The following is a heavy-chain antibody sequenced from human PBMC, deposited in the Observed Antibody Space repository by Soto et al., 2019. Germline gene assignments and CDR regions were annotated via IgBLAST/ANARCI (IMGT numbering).Heavy chain of an antibody. Sequence: PSETLSLTCTVSGGSISSYYWSWIRQPPGKGPEWIGYIYYSGSTNYNPSLKSRVTISVDTSKNQFSLKLSSVTAADTAVYYCARAIAAAGKNAFDIWGQGTMVTVSS. V-gene: IGHV4-59*01. D-gene: IGHD6-13*01. CDR3: ARAIAAAGKNAFDI. CDR2: IYYSGST. J-gene: IGHJ3*02. CDR1: GGSISSYY.